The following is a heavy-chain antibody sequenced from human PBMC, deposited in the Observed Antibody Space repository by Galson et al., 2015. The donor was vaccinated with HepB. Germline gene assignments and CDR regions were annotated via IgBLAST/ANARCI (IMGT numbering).Heavy chain of an antibody. Sequence: SLRLSCAASGFSFSTYGMHWVRLAPGKGLGWVAFIRSDGSNKYYADSVKGRFTISRDNSKTTLYLQMNSLRAEDTAVYYCAKDGGYGYPYYGMDVWGQGTTVTVSS. CDR2: IRSDGSNK. CDR3: AKDGGYGYPYYGMDV. D-gene: IGHD5-18*01. CDR1: GFSFSTYG. J-gene: IGHJ6*02. V-gene: IGHV3-30*02.